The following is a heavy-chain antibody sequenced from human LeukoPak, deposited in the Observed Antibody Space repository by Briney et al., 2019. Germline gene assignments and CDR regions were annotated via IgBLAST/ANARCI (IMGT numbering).Heavy chain of an antibody. CDR1: GGSISGYY. D-gene: IGHD6-13*01. J-gene: IGHJ4*02. V-gene: IGHV4-59*01. Sequence: SETLSLTCAVSGGSISGYYWMWVRQPPGKGLEWIGYVHYTGGTRYNPSLKSRVTISVDTSQNQFSLKLSAVTAADTAVYYCAREIPAAGHFDYWGQGLLVTVSS. CDR2: VHYTGGT. CDR3: AREIPAAGHFDY.